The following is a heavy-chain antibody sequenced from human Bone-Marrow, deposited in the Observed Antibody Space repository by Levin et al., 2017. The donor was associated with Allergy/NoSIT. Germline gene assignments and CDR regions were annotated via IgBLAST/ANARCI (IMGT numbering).Heavy chain of an antibody. Sequence: ASVKVSCKVSGYSFTELSKYWVRQAPGKGLEWMGGFDPEEGETVYAQKFQGRVTMTEDTSTDTVYLELSSLRSEDTAVYYGVTPTVVRFLGGGMDVWGQGTTVIVSS. J-gene: IGHJ6*02. CDR2: FDPEEGET. CDR1: GYSFTELS. D-gene: IGHD3-3*01. CDR3: VTPTVVRFLGGGMDV. V-gene: IGHV1-24*01.